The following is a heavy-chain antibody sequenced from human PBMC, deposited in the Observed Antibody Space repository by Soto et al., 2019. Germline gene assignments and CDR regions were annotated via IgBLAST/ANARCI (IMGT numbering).Heavy chain of an antibody. CDR1: GGSFSGYY. V-gene: IGHV4-34*01. CDR3: ARGRSIITMIVVVRRDAFDI. Sequence: SETLSLTCAVYGGSFSGYYWSWIRQPPGKGLEWIGEINHSGSTNYNPSLKSRVTISVDTSKNQFSLKLSSVTAADTAVYYCARGRSIITMIVVVRRDAFDIWGQGTMVT. CDR2: INHSGST. J-gene: IGHJ3*02. D-gene: IGHD3-22*01.